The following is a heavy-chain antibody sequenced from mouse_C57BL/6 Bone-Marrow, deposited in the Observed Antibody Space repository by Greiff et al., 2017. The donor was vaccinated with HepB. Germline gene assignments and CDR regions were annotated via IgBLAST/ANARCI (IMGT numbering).Heavy chain of an antibody. Sequence: EVKLMESGGGLVKPGGSLKLSCAASGFTFSSYAMSWVRQTPEKRLEWVATISGGGSYTYYPDNVKGRFTISRDNAKHNLYLQMSHLKSEDTAMYYCARDGPGAMDYWGQGTSVTVSS. V-gene: IGHV5-4*01. CDR3: ARDGPGAMDY. J-gene: IGHJ4*01. CDR2: ISGGGSYT. CDR1: GFTFSSYA.